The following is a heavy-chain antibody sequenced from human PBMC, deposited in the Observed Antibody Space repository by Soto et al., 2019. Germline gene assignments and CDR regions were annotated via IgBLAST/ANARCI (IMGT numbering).Heavy chain of an antibody. CDR3: AKDLYVQPPSGWFDP. J-gene: IGHJ5*02. V-gene: IGHV3-23*01. Sequence: LRLSCAASGFPFSDHAMHWVRQTPGKGLEWVSAITGRGDSTYYADSVKGRFTISRDNSKSTLYLQMMSLRAEDTAVYYCAKDLYVQPPSGWFDPWGQGTVVTVSS. CDR2: ITGRGDST. CDR1: GFPFSDHA. D-gene: IGHD1-26*01.